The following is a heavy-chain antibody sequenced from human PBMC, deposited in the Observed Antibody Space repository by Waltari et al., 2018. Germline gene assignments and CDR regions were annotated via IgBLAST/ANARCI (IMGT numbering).Heavy chain of an antibody. CDR1: GGSFSGYY. CDR2: INHSGSP. V-gene: IGHV4-34*01. J-gene: IGHJ4*02. Sequence: QVQLQQWGAGLLKPSETLSLTCAVYGGSFSGYYWSWIRQPPGKGLEWIGEINHSGSPNFNPSLKSRVTISVDTSKNQFSLKLSSVTAADTAVYYCARGLIVALAGTGYWGQGTLVTVSS. CDR3: ARGLIVALAGTGY. D-gene: IGHD6-19*01.